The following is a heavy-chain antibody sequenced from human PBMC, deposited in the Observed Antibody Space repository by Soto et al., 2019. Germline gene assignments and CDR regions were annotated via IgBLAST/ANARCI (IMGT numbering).Heavy chain of an antibody. CDR2: INNSGGRT. CDR3: AKDRRNGDYGGLSIDY. Sequence: GGSLRLSCAASGFTFSSYNMGWIRQAPGKGLEWVSVINNSGGRTYYADSVKGRFTISRDNSKSTLYLQMNSLRAEDTAEYFCAKDRRNGDYGGLSIDYWGQGTLVTVSS. D-gene: IGHD4-17*01. V-gene: IGHV3-23*01. CDR1: GFTFSSYN. J-gene: IGHJ4*02.